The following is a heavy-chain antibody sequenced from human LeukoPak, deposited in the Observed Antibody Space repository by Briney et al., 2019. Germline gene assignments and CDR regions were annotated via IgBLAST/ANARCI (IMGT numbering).Heavy chain of an antibody. D-gene: IGHD5-12*01. V-gene: IGHV4-34*01. CDR1: GGSFSGYY. CDR3: ARTWLHPNWFDP. CDR2: INHSGST. J-gene: IGHJ5*02. Sequence: PSETLSLTCAVYGGSFSGYYWSWIRQPPGKGLEWIGEINHSGSTNYNPSLKSRVTISVDTSKNQFSLKLSSVTAADTAVYYCARTWLHPNWFDPWGQGTLVTVSS.